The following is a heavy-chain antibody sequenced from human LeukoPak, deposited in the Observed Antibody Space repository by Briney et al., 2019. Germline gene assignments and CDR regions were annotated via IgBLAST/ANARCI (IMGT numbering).Heavy chain of an antibody. CDR2: IFYTGST. D-gene: IGHD1-14*01. CDR3: ARGHRDLDY. J-gene: IGHJ4*02. CDR1: GGSIGSYY. Sequence: SETLSLTCTISGGSIGSYYWSWIRQPPGKGLEWIGYIFYTGSTNYNPSLKSRVTISVDSSKNHFSLMLSSVTAADTAVYYCARGHRDLDYWGQGTLVTASA. V-gene: IGHV4-59*01.